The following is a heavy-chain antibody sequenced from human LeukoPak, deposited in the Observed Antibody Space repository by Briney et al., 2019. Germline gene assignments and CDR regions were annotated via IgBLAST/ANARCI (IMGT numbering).Heavy chain of an antibody. CDR2: VSGSAGST. CDR3: ARHDWFDP. D-gene: IGHD3-16*01. J-gene: IGHJ5*02. CDR1: GFTFSSYA. Sequence: GGSLRLSCAASGFTFSSYAMSWVRQAPGKGLEWVSAVSGSAGSTYYTDSVKGRFTISRDISKNTVYLQMNSLRVEDTAVYYCARHDWFDPWGRGTLVTVSS. V-gene: IGHV3-23*01.